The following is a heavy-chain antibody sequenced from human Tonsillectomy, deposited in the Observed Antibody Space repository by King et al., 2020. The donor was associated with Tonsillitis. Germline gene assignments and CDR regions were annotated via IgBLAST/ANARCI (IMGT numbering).Heavy chain of an antibody. CDR1: GFTFSSYS. CDR2: ISSSSSTI. J-gene: IGHJ6*02. V-gene: IGHV3-48*01. Sequence: VQLVESGGGLVQPGGSLRLSCAASGFTFSSYSMNWVRQAPGKGLEWVSYISSSSSTIYYADSVKVRFTISRHNAKNSLYLQMNSLRAEDTAVYYCARVVDTALSYSYYYGMDVWGQGTTVTVSS. CDR3: ARVVDTALSYSYYYGMDV. D-gene: IGHD5-18*01.